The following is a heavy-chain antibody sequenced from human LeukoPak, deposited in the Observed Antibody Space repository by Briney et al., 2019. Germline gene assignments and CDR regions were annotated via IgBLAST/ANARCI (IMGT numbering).Heavy chain of an antibody. J-gene: IGHJ4*02. CDR3: AKLTTVDTAMVSYN. CDR1: GFTFSSYA. Sequence: GGSLRLSCAASGFTFSSYAMSWVRQAPGKGLEWVSGISDSGDITYYADSVKGRFTISRDNSKNTLYVQMNSLRAEDTAVYYCAKLTTVDTAMVSYNWGQGTLVTVSS. V-gene: IGHV3-23*01. CDR2: ISDSGDIT. D-gene: IGHD5-18*01.